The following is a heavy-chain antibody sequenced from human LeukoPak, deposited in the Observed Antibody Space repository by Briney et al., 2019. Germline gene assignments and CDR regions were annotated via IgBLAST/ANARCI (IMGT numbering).Heavy chain of an antibody. D-gene: IGHD1-26*01. V-gene: IGHV3-15*05. CDR1: GFTFSDYY. CDR2: IKSKTDGGTT. CDR3: ARGSRGAYYFDY. J-gene: IGHJ4*02. Sequence: GGSLRLSCAASGFTFSDYYMSWIRQAPGKGLEWVGRIKSKTDGGTTDYAAPVKGRFTISRDNAKDTLYLQINSLRAEDTAVYYCARGSRGAYYFDYWGQGTLVTVSS.